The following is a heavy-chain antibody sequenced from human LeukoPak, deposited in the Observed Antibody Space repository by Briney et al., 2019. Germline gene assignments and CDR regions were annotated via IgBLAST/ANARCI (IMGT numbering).Heavy chain of an antibody. CDR2: IIPILGIA. CDR3: ARVCGTYSNYY. Sequence: SVKVSCKASGGTFSSYTISWVRQAPGQGLEWMGRIIPILGIANYAQKFQGRVTITADKSTSTAYMELSSLRSEDTAVCYCARVCGTYSNYYWGQGTLVTVSS. CDR1: GGTFSSYT. D-gene: IGHD4-11*01. V-gene: IGHV1-69*02. J-gene: IGHJ4*02.